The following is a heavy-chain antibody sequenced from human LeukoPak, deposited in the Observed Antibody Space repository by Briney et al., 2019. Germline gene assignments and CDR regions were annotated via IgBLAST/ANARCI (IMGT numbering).Heavy chain of an antibody. J-gene: IGHJ4*02. CDR1: GFTFSSYN. V-gene: IGHV3-21*01. CDR3: ARASIAAAGFDY. CDR2: ISSSSSYI. Sequence: SGGSLRLSCAASGFTFSSYNMNWVRQAPGKGLEWVSSISSSSSYIYYADSVKGRFTISRDNAKNSLYLQMNSLRAEDTAVYYCARASIAAAGFDYWGQGTLVTVSS. D-gene: IGHD6-13*01.